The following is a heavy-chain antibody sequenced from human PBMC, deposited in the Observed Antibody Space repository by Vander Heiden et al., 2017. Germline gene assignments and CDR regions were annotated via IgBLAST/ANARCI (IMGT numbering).Heavy chain of an antibody. CDR3: ARDRGTRHWYFDF. J-gene: IGHJ2*01. CDR1: GFTFTSYA. CDR2: IRYDGSNK. V-gene: IGHV3-33*01. D-gene: IGHD1-26*01. Sequence: QVQLVASGGGVVQPGRSLSRSCAASGFTFTSYAMHWVRQAPGKGLEWVAIIRYDGSNKYYADSVKGRFTISRDTSNNTLYLQMNSLRVEDTAVYYCARDRGTRHWYFDFWGRGTLVTVSS.